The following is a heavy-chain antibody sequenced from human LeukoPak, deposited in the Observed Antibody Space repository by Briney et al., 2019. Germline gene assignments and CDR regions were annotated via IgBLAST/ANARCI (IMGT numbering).Heavy chain of an antibody. CDR3: ARVSGSGTHGDNWFDP. J-gene: IGHJ5*02. CDR2: IYYSGST. V-gene: IGHV4-59*01. Sequence: SETLSLTCTVSGGSISSYYWSWIRQPPGKGLEWIGYIYYSGSTNYNPSLKSRVTISVDTSKNQFSLKLSSVTAADTAVYYCARVSGSGTHGDNWFDPWGQGTLVTVSS. D-gene: IGHD3-10*01. CDR1: GGSISSYY.